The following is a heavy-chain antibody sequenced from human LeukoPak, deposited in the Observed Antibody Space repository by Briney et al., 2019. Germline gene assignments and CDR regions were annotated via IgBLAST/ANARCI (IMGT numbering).Heavy chain of an antibody. J-gene: IGHJ4*02. V-gene: IGHV1-2*02. CDR1: GYTFTGYY. CDR3: ARESRPGRFGELFDS. Sequence: ASVKVSCKASGYTFTGYYMHWVRQAPGQGLEWMGWINPNNGGTYLAQKFQGRVTLTRDASITTAYMGLPRLSSDDTAVYFCARESRPGRFGELFDSWGQGTLVIVSS. D-gene: IGHD3-10*01. CDR2: INPNNGGT.